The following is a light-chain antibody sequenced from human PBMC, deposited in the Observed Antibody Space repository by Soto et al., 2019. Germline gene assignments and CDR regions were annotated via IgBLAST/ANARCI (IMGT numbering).Light chain of an antibody. J-gene: IGKJ5*01. CDR2: GAS. CDR3: QHFGGTTFT. CDR1: QSISTY. Sequence: EIVLTQSPATLSVSPGERATLSCRASQSISTYLTWYQQKPGQAPRLLIYGASTRATGIPDRFSGSGSGTHFTLTISRLEPGDFAVYYCQHFGGTTFTFGQGTRLEI. V-gene: IGKV3-20*01.